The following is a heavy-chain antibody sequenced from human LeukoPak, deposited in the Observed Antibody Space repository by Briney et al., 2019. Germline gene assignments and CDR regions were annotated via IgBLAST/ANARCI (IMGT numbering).Heavy chain of an antibody. CDR1: GYSISPYD. J-gene: IGHJ5*02. D-gene: IGHD3-16*01. V-gene: IGHV4-59*08. CDR3: ARHGGTFDP. Sequence: SETLSLTCTVSGYSISPYDWSWIRQPAGKGLEWIGFINHSGNTNYNPPLKSRVTLSVDTSKSQFSLRLSSVTAADTAVYYCARHGGTFDPWRQGTLVTVSS. CDR2: INHSGNT.